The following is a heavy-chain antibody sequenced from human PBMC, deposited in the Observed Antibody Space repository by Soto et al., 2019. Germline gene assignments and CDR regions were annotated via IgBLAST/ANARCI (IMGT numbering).Heavy chain of an antibody. V-gene: IGHV4-39*01. D-gene: IGHD3-10*01. CDR2: IYYSGST. J-gene: IGHJ5*02. CDR3: ARNILVRGVTWLDP. CDR1: GGSISSSSYY. Sequence: SETLSLTCTVSGGSISSSSYYWAWIRQPPGKGLEWIGSIYYSGSTDYNPSLKSRLIISVDTSKNQFSLKLSFVTAADTAVYYCARNILVRGVTWLDPCGQVTMVTVYS.